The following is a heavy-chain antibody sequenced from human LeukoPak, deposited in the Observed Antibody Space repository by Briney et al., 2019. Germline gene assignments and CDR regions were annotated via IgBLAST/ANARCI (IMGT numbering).Heavy chain of an antibody. CDR2: IKEDGSKN. D-gene: IGHD6-6*01. J-gene: IGHJ4*02. V-gene: IGHV3-7*01. Sequence: GGSLRLSCAASGFTFSSYWMSWVRQTPGKGREWVANIKEDGSKNYFVDSVKGRFTISRDNAKNSLYLHMNSLRAEDTAVYYCARIGYRSSSFDYWGQGTLVTVSS. CDR3: ARIGYRSSSFDY. CDR1: GFTFSSYW.